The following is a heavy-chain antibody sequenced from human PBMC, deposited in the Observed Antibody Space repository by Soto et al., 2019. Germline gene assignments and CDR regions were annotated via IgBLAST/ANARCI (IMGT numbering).Heavy chain of an antibody. CDR2: IYYSAST. Sequence: SETLSLTCTVSGGSISSYYWSWIRQPPGKGLEWIGYIYYSASTNYSPSLKSRVTISGNTSKNQFSLRLRSVTAADTAVYFCARSTGYGDSYFDYWGQGALVTVSS. CDR3: ARSTGYGDSYFDY. D-gene: IGHD4-17*01. V-gene: IGHV4-59*01. J-gene: IGHJ4*02. CDR1: GGSISSYY.